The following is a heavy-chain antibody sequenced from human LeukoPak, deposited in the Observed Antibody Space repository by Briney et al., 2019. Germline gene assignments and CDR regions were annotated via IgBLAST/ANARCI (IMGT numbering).Heavy chain of an antibody. V-gene: IGHV3-53*01. CDR2: IYSGGST. CDR3: ARGHGYYDLEYFQH. Sequence: GGALRLSCSASGFTVSSNYMSWVRQAPGEGLEWVSVIYSGGSTYYADSVKGRFTISRDNSKNTLYLQMNSLTAEDTAVYYCARGHGYYDLEYFQHWGQGTLVTVSS. D-gene: IGHD3-22*01. J-gene: IGHJ1*01. CDR1: GFTVSSNY.